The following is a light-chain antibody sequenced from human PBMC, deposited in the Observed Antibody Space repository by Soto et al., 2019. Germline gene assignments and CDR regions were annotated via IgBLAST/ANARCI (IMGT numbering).Light chain of an antibody. J-gene: IGKJ2*01. V-gene: IGKV1-33*01. CDR3: QQFADVPYT. Sequence: DIQMTQSPSSLSAFVGDRVTITCQASQGISAYLNWYQHKPGKAPKLMISDTSNFETGVPSRFSGSGSVTQFTFIIGSLQPEDIATYYCQQFADVPYTFGQGTKLELK. CDR2: DTS. CDR1: QGISAY.